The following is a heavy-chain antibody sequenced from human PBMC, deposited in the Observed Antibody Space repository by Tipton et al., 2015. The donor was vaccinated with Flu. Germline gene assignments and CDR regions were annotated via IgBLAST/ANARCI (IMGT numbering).Heavy chain of an antibody. CDR2: IDYSGST. CDR3: ARDVAAVPAAIRD. Sequence: TLSLTCTVSGGSISSYYWSWIRQPPGKGLDWIGYIDYSGSTDYDPSLKSRVTISVDTSKNKFSLNLSSVTAADTAVYYCARDVAAVPAAIRDWGQGTLVTVSS. D-gene: IGHD2-2*01. J-gene: IGHJ4*02. CDR1: GGSISSYY. V-gene: IGHV4-59*01.